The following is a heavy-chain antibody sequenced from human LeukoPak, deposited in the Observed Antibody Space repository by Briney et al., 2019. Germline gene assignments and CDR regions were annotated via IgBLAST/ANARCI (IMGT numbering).Heavy chain of an antibody. CDR3: AGGDYDFWSGYAPAPDYYYYYMDV. J-gene: IGHJ6*03. V-gene: IGHV1-69*05. CDR1: GGTFSSYA. CDR2: IIPIFGTA. D-gene: IGHD3-3*01. Sequence: ASVKVSCKASGGTFSSYAISWVRQAPGQGLEWMGGIIPIFGTANYAQKFQGRVTITTDESTSTAYMELSSLRSEDTAAYYCAGGDYDFWSGYAPAPDYYYYYMDVWGEGTTVTVSS.